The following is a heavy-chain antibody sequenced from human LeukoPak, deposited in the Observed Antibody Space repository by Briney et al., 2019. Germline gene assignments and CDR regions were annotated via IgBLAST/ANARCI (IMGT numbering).Heavy chain of an antibody. D-gene: IGHD4-11*01. Sequence: GASVKVSCKASGGTFSSYAISWVRQAPGQGLEWMGGIIPIFGTANYAQKFQGRVTITTDESTSTAYMELSSLRSEDTAVHYCARVVTTAGGVAFDIWGQGTMVTVSS. J-gene: IGHJ3*02. V-gene: IGHV1-69*05. CDR1: GGTFSSYA. CDR2: IIPIFGTA. CDR3: ARVVTTAGGVAFDI.